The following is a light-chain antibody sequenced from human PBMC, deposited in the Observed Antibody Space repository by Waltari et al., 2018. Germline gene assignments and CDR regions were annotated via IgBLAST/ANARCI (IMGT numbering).Light chain of an antibody. V-gene: IGKV1-39*01. CDR2: AAS. Sequence: DIQMTQSPSSLSASVGDRVTITCRARQTINTYLNWYQQKPGNAPKLLIYAASNLHSGVPSRCSGSGSGTAFTLTISSLQPEDFATYYCQQNYSNIIAFGQGTRLDFK. CDR3: QQNYSNIIA. J-gene: IGKJ5*01. CDR1: QTINTY.